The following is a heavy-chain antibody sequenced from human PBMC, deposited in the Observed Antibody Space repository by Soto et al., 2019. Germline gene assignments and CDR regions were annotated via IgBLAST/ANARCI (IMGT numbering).Heavy chain of an antibody. D-gene: IGHD3-10*01. J-gene: IGHJ5*02. Sequence: GASVKVSCKATVYTFTSCALHWLRQPPGQRREWMGWINAGNGNTKYSQKFQGRVTITTNTTESTDYMELSRLRSEDTAVYYCARDPRVRGVIIPAGWFDPWGQGTLVTVSS. V-gene: IGHV1-3*01. CDR1: VYTFTSCA. CDR2: INAGNGNT. CDR3: ARDPRVRGVIIPAGWFDP.